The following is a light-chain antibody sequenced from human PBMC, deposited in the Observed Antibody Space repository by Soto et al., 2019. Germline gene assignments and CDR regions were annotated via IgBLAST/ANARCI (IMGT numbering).Light chain of an antibody. CDR1: SSDVGGYNY. J-gene: IGLJ2*01. CDR2: DVS. Sequence: QSALTQPASESGSPGQSITISCTGTSSDVGGYNYVSWYQQHPGKAPKLMIYDVSNRPSGVSNRFSGSKSGNTASLTISGLQAEDEADYYCSSYTSSSTYVVFGGGTKVTVL. CDR3: SSYTSSSTYVV. V-gene: IGLV2-14*01.